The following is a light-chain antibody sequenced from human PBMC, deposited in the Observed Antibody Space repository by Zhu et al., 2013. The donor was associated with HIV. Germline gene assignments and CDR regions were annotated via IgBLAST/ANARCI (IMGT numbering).Light chain of an antibody. V-gene: IGKV1-9*01. J-gene: IGKJ4*01. CDR3: QQSYSSPLT. CDR2: AAS. CDR1: QGISSY. Sequence: DIQLTQSPSFLSASVGDRVTITCRASQGISSYLAWYQQKPGKAPKLLIYAASTLQSGVPSRFSGSGSGTDFTLTISSLQPEDFATYYCQQSYSSPLTFGGGTKVEMK.